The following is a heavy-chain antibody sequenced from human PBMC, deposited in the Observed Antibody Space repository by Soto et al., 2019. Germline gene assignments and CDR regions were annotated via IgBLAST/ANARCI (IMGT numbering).Heavy chain of an antibody. CDR2: YNHSWST. V-gene: IGHV4-30-2*01. CDR1: GGSISSGGYS. Sequence: QLQLQESGSGLVKPSQPLSLTCAVSGGSISSGGYSWSWLRQAPGKGLEWIGYYNHSWSTYYNPFHMGRATIAVNRSKNQFSLKLGSVTAADTAVYYCARVPGTWGQGTLVTVSS. J-gene: IGHJ5*02. CDR3: ARVPGT.